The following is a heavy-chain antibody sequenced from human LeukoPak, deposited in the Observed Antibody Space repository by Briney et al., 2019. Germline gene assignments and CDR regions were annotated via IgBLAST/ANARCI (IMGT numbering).Heavy chain of an antibody. D-gene: IGHD4/OR15-4a*01. J-gene: IGHJ4*02. V-gene: IGHV1-24*01. Sequence: ASVKVSCKVSGYVLTELSMHWVRQAPGKGLEWMGGFDPEDDERIVAQKFQGRVTMTEDTSTDTAYMELSSLRSEDTAVYYCARHGGNYDFDYWGQGTLLTVSS. CDR1: GYVLTELS. CDR2: FDPEDDER. CDR3: ARHGGNYDFDY.